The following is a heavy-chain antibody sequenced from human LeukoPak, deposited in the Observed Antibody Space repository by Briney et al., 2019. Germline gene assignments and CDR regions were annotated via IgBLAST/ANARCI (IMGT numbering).Heavy chain of an antibody. V-gene: IGHV3-21*01. CDR2: ISTSSSYI. CDR3: TRAPGTGPLTVRWSGPFDI. Sequence: PGGSLRLSCAASGFILTNYVMNWVRQAPGGGLEWLSSISTSSSYIYYADSVKGRFIISRDNAQNSLYLQMNNLRAEDTAVYYCTRAPGTGPLTVRWSGPFDIWGQGTTVTVSS. D-gene: IGHD3-3*01. CDR1: GFILTNYV. J-gene: IGHJ3*02.